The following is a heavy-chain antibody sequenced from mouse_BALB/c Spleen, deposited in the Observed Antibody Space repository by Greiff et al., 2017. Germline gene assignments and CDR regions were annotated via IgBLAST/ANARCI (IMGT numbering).Heavy chain of an antibody. V-gene: IGHV5-4*02. CDR2: ISDGGSYT. CDR3: ARDPGYYGNYYAMDY. J-gene: IGHJ4*01. D-gene: IGHD2-1*01. Sequence: EVHLVESGGGLVKPGGSLKLSCAASGFTFSDYYMYWVRQTPEKRLEWVATISDGGSYTYYPDSVKGRFTISRDNAKNNLYLQMSSLKSEDTAMYYCARDPGYYGNYYAMDYWGQGTSVTVSS. CDR1: GFTFSDYY.